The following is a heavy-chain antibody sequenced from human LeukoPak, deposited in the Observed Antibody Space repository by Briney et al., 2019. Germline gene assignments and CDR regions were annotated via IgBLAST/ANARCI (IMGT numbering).Heavy chain of an antibody. CDR2: ISYDGSNK. J-gene: IGHJ6*02. V-gene: IGHV3-30-3*01. Sequence: PGRSLRLSCAASGFTFSNYAMHWVRQAPGKGLQWVAVISYDGSNKYYADSVKGRFTISRDNSKNTLYLQMNSLRAGDTAVYYCARAVDSRRAGYYYYYYGMDVWGQGTTVTVSS. CDR3: ARAVDSRRAGYYYYYYGMDV. CDR1: GFTFSNYA. D-gene: IGHD5-12*01.